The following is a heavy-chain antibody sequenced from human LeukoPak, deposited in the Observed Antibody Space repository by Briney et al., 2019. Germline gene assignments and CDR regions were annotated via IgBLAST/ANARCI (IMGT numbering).Heavy chain of an antibody. CDR3: AKDTDASYGDYAFDI. Sequence: GGSLRLSCAASGFTFDDYAMHWVRQAPGKGLEWVSGISWNSGSIGYADSVKGRFTISRDNAKNSLYLQMNSLRAEDTALYYCAKDTDASYGDYAFDIWGQGTMVTVSS. V-gene: IGHV3-9*01. J-gene: IGHJ3*02. CDR2: ISWNSGSI. D-gene: IGHD4-17*01. CDR1: GFTFDDYA.